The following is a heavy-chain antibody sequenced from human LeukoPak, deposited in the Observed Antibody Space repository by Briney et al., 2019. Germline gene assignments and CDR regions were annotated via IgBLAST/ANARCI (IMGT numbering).Heavy chain of an antibody. D-gene: IGHD5-24*01. CDR2: ISYDGSNK. Sequence: PGGSLRLSCAASGFTFSSYAMHWVRQAPGKGLEWVAVISYDGSNKYYADSVKGRFTISRDNSKNTLYLQMNSLRAEDTAVYYCARDPTRDGYNRYFDYWGQGTLVTVSS. CDR3: ARDPTRDGYNRYFDY. V-gene: IGHV3-30-3*01. CDR1: GFTFSSYA. J-gene: IGHJ4*02.